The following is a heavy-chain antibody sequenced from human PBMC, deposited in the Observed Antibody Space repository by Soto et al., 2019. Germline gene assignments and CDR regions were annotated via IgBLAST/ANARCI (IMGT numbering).Heavy chain of an antibody. Sequence: GGSLRLSCAASGFTFSSYAMSWVRQAPGKGLEWVSAISGSGGSTYYADSVKGRFTISRDNSKNTLYLQMNSLRPEATAVYYCAKTSTYYDFWSGYYPPTGMDVWGQRTTVTVSS. J-gene: IGHJ6*02. CDR2: ISGSGGST. CDR3: AKTSTYYDFWSGYYPPTGMDV. D-gene: IGHD3-3*01. CDR1: GFTFSSYA. V-gene: IGHV3-23*01.